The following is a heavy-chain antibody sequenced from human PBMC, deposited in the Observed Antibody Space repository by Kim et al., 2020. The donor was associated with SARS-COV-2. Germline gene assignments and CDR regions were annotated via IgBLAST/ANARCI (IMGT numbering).Heavy chain of an antibody. V-gene: IGHV3-23*03. Sequence: ESVKGRFTISRDSSKNTLDLQMNGLGADDTAIYYCVGDIREVGDTYYFDYWGQGALVTVSS. J-gene: IGHJ4*02. CDR3: VGDIREVGDTYYFDY. D-gene: IGHD1-26*01.